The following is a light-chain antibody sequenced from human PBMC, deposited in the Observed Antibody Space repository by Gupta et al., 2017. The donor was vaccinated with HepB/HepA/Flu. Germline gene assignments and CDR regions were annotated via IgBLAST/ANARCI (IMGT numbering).Light chain of an antibody. J-gene: IGKJ1*01. Sequence: EIVLTQFPGTLSLSPGERATLSCRASQSVNSNYLAWYQQKLGQAPRVLIYGASSRATGIPDRFSGSGSGTDFTLTISRLEPEDFAVYYCQQYGSSPRTFGQGTRLEMK. CDR3: QQYGSSPRT. CDR2: GAS. V-gene: IGKV3-20*01. CDR1: QSVNSNY.